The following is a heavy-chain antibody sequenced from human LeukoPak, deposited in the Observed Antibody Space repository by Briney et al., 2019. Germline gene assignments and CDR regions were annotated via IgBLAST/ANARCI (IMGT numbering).Heavy chain of an antibody. CDR3: ARGNYDSSGYYYSAFDY. Sequence: GGSLRLSCAASGFTFGTFWMHWVRQVPGKGLVWVSRINTDGSDTTYADSVKGRFTISRDNAKNTLYLQMNSLRAEDTALYYCARGNYDSSGYYYSAFDYWGQGTLVTVSS. V-gene: IGHV3-74*03. CDR1: GFTFGTFW. CDR2: INTDGSDT. D-gene: IGHD3-22*01. J-gene: IGHJ4*02.